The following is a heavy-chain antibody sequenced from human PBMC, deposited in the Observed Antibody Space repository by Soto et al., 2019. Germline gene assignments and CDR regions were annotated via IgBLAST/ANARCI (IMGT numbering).Heavy chain of an antibody. CDR2: IIPIFGTA. CDR3: AREKTHLDYGDYGYFDY. D-gene: IGHD4-17*01. V-gene: IGHV1-69*01. CDR1: GGTFSSYA. Sequence: QVQLVQSGAEVKKPGSSVKVSCKASGGTFSSYAISWVRQAPGQGLEWMGGIIPIFGTANYAQKFQGRVTITADESTSTAYMELSSLRSEDTAVYYCAREKTHLDYGDYGYFDYWGQGTLVTVSS. J-gene: IGHJ4*02.